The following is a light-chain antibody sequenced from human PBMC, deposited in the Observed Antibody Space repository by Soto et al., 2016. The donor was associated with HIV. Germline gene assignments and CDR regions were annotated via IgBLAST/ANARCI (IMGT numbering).Light chain of an antibody. Sequence: DIQMTQSPSTLSASVGDRVTITCRASQSISSWLAWYQQKPGKAPKLLIYKASSLESGVPSRFSGSGSGTDFTLIISSLQPEDFGTYYCQQSYNTPRSFGQGTMVETK. V-gene: IGKV1-5*03. CDR2: KAS. CDR1: QSISSW. CDR3: QQSYNTPRS. J-gene: IGKJ1*01.